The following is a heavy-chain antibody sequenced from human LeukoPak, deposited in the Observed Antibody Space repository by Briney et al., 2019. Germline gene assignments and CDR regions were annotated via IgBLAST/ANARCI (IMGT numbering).Heavy chain of an antibody. CDR3: AKGRGWEASYYYYYMDV. V-gene: IGHV3-30*02. CDR1: GFTFSSYG. J-gene: IGHJ6*03. CDR2: IRYDGSNK. Sequence: GGSLRLSCAASGFTFSSYGMHWVRQAPGKGLEWVAFIRYDGSNKYYTDSVKGRFTISRDNSKNTLYLQMNSLRAEATAVYYCAKGRGWEASYYYYYMDVWGKGNTVTISS. D-gene: IGHD1-26*01.